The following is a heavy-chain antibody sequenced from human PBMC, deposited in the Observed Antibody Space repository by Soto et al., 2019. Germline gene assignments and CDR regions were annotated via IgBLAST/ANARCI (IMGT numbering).Heavy chain of an antibody. D-gene: IGHD2-8*01. Sequence: QIQVVQSEVEVKRPGASVRISCKASGYTLDNHAETWVRQAPGQGLEWMGWIGALLYNDATNHARKFQGRLTMARDTSPNTVYMDLGSLRSDDTAVYYCARGTKGAGGWYFDLWGRGTLVVVSS. V-gene: IGHV1-18*01. CDR1: GYTLDNHA. J-gene: IGHJ2*01. CDR3: ARGTKGAGGWYFDL. CDR2: IGALLYNDAT.